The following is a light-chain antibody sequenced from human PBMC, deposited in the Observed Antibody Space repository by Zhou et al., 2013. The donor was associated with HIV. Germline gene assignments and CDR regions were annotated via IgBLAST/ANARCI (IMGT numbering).Light chain of an antibody. CDR2: AAS. Sequence: DVQMTQSPSSVSASIGATVTITCRASQGVGRWLAWYQQKPGKAPKLLIYAASTLQSGVPSRFSGSGSGTEFTLTISSLQPEDFATYYCQQLNSYPRVTFGGGTKVEIK. J-gene: IGKJ4*01. V-gene: IGKV1-9*01. CDR1: QGVGRW. CDR3: QQLNSYPRVT.